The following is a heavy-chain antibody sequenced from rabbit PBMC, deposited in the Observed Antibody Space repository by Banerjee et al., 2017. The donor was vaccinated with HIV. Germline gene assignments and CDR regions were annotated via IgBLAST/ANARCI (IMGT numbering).Heavy chain of an antibody. V-gene: IGHV1S43*01. CDR2: IYTTTSST. CDR3: ASSGYGGYAYQYYFNL. Sequence: QEQLVESGGGLVQPEGSLTLTCTASGFDFSSSYYMCWVRQAPGKGLELIACIYTTTSSTWYASWVNGRFTISRSTSLNTVDLKMTSLTAADTATYFCASSGYGGYAYQYYFNLWGPGTLVTVS. D-gene: IGHD6-1*01. J-gene: IGHJ4*01. CDR1: GFDFSSSYY.